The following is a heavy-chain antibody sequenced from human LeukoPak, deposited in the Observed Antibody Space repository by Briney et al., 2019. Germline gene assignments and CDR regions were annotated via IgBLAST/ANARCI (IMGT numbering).Heavy chain of an antibody. J-gene: IGHJ4*02. V-gene: IGHV3-23*01. Sequence: GGSLRLSCAVSGITLSNYGMSWVRQAPGKGLEWVAGMSDSGGRTNYADSVKGRFTISRDNPKNTLYLQMNSLRAEDTAVYFCAKRGVVIRVILVGLHKEAYYFDSWGQGALVTVSS. CDR2: MSDSGGRT. CDR1: GITLSNYG. CDR3: AKRGVVIRVILVGLHKEAYYFDS. D-gene: IGHD3-22*01.